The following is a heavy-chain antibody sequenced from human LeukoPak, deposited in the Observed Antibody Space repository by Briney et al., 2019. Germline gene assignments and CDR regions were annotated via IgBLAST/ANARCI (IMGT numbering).Heavy chain of an antibody. V-gene: IGHV4-4*07. J-gene: IGHJ4*02. CDR1: GGSITGYY. CDR3: ARGYCSGANCYTAPDY. D-gene: IGHD2-15*01. CDR2: MDPKGTT. Sequence: SETLSLTCTVSGGSITGYYWNWIRQPAGKGLEWIGRMDPKGTTSYNPSLKSRVTMSVDTSKNQFSLKLKSVTAADTAMNYCARGYCSGANCYTAPDYWGQGTLVTVSS.